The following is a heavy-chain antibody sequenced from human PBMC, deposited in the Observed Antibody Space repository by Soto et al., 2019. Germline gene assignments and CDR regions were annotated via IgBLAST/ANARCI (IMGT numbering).Heavy chain of an antibody. V-gene: IGHV3-30*18. CDR3: AKGEGSSWYATYYYYYGMDV. J-gene: IGHJ6*02. D-gene: IGHD6-13*01. Sequence: GGSLRLSCAASGFTFSSYGMHWVRQAPGKGLEWVAVISYDGSNKYYADSVKGRFTISRDNSKNTLYLQMNSLRAEDTAVYYCAKGEGSSWYATYYYYYGMDVGGQGTTVTVSS. CDR1: GFTFSSYG. CDR2: ISYDGSNK.